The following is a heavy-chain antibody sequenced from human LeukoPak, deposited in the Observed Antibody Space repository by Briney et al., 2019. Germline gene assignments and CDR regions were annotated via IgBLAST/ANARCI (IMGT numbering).Heavy chain of an antibody. V-gene: IGHV3-30*02. D-gene: IGHD6-13*01. CDR3: AGEGATAGSGYYFDY. CDR2: IRYDGSNK. J-gene: IGHJ4*02. CDR1: GFTFSSYG. Sequence: PGGSLRLSCAASGFTFSSYGMHWVRQAPGKGLEWVAFIRYDGSNKYYADSVKGRFTISRDNSKNTLYLQMNSLRAEDTAVYYCAGEGATAGSGYYFDYWGQGSLVTASS.